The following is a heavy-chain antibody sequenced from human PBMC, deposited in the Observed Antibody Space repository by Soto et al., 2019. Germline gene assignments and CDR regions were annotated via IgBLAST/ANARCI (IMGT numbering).Heavy chain of an antibody. Sequence: LQGPGKGLEWVSGIIGGDGDKFYSDSVKGRFTIPRDSSKDMLFLQMSSLRVDDTAVYYCAKDRDPDGIWTFDSWGQGTLVTVSS. J-gene: IGHJ5*01. CDR2: IIGGDGDK. D-gene: IGHD3-9*01. CDR3: AKDRDPDGIWTFDS. V-gene: IGHV3-23*01.